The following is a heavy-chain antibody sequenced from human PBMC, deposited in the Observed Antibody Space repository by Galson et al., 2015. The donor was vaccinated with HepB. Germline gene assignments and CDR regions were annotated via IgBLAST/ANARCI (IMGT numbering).Heavy chain of an antibody. CDR2: ISGSRDRT. D-gene: IGHD3-3*01. V-gene: IGHV3-48*01. CDR3: AKADSQRSGYLDY. CDR1: GFTFSRHT. J-gene: IGHJ4*02. Sequence: SLRLSCAASGFTFSRHTMNWVRQAPGKGLEWISYISGSRDRTYYADSVQGRFTISRDNVKNSVHLHMNSLRAEDTAVYYCAKADSQRSGYLDYWGQGSLVTVSS.